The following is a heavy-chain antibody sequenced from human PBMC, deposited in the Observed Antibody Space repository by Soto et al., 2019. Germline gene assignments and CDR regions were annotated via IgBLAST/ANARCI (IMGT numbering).Heavy chain of an antibody. CDR1: GYTFTHYY. D-gene: IGHD5-18*01. CDR2: INPNGGST. CDR3: ATSVNSAMAFDY. V-gene: IGHV1-46*01. Sequence: QVQLVQSGAEGKKPGASVKVSCKASGYTFTHYYIHWVRQAPGQGLEWMVIINPNGGSTTYAQKFRAGFTMTRDTSTSTVYMELSSLRSEDSAVYYCATSVNSAMAFDYWGQGTLVTVSS. J-gene: IGHJ4*02.